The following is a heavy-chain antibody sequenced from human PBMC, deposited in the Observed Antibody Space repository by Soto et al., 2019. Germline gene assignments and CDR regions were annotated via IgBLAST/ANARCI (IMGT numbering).Heavy chain of an antibody. V-gene: IGHV1-69*13. CDR2: IIPIFGTA. D-gene: IGHD6-6*01. J-gene: IGHJ6*02. CDR3: ARGGCSSSSSYYYGMDV. Sequence: GASVKVSCKASGGTFSSYAISWVRQAPGQGLEWMGGIIPIFGTANYAQKFQGRVTITADESTSTAYMELSSLRSEDTAVYYCARGGCSSSSSYYYGMDVWGQGTTVTVSS. CDR1: GGTFSSYA.